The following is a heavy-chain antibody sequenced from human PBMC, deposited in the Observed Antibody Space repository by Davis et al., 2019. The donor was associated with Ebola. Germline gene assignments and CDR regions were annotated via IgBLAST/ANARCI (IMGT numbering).Heavy chain of an antibody. CDR3: ARDYVAVAGTGDY. Sequence: SVKVSCKASGGTFSSYAISWVRQAPGQGLEWMGRIIPILGIANYAQKFQGRVTITADKSTSTAYMELSSLRSEDTAVYYCARDYVAVAGTGDYWGQGTLVTVSS. CDR1: GGTFSSYA. CDR2: IIPILGIA. V-gene: IGHV1-69*04. J-gene: IGHJ4*02. D-gene: IGHD6-19*01.